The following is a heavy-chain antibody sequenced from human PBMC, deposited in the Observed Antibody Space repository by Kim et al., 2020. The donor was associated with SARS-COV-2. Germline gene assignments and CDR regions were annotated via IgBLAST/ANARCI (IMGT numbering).Heavy chain of an antibody. D-gene: IGHD1-7*01. CDR1: GGTFSSYA. CDR3: ARTGEPRYNWNYSEFDY. CDR2: IIPIFGTA. V-gene: IGHV1-69*13. J-gene: IGHJ4*02. Sequence: SVKVSCKASGGTFSSYAISWVRQAPGQGLEWMGGIIPIFGTANYAQKFQGRVTITADESTSTAYMELSSLRSEDTAVYYCARTGEPRYNWNYSEFDYWGQGTLVTVSS.